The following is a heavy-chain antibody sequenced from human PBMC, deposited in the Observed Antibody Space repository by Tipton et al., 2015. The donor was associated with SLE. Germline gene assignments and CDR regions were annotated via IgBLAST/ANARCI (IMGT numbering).Heavy chain of an antibody. CDR1: GFTFSSYG. CDR3: AKDDSYYDSSGYYDAFDI. D-gene: IGHD3-22*01. V-gene: IGHV3-30*18. Sequence: RSLRLSCAASGFTFSSYGMHWVRQAPGKGLEWVAVISYDGSNKYYADSVKGRFTISRDNSKNTLYLQMNSLRAEDTAVYYCAKDDSYYDSSGYYDAFDIWGQGTMVTVSS. J-gene: IGHJ3*02. CDR2: ISYDGSNK.